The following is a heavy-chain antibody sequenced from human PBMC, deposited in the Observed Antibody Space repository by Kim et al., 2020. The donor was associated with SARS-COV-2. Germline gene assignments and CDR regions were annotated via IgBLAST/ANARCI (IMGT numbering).Heavy chain of an antibody. CDR2: FNAGSGNT. D-gene: IGHD3-10*01. CDR1: GFNSSAYG. CDR3: ARERFGGSFDY. J-gene: IGHJ4*02. V-gene: IGHV1-3*01. Sequence: KAFGFNSSAYGMYWARQAPGQRLEWMGWFNAGSGNTRYSQKFQGRVTITWDTSASTAYMDLTSLRFEDTAVYYCARERFGGSFDYWGQGTLAT.